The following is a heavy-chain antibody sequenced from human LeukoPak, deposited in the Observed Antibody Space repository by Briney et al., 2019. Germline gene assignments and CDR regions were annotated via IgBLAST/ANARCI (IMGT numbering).Heavy chain of an antibody. D-gene: IGHD3-10*01. J-gene: IGHJ3*02. CDR1: GGSISSGGYY. CDR3: ARVKNLPTTYLSGAFDI. V-gene: IGHV4-31*03. CDR2: IYYSGST. Sequence: PSETLSLTCTVSGGSISSGGYYWSWIRQHPGKGLEWIGYIYYSGSTYYNPSLKSRVTISVDTSKNQFSLKLSSVTAADTAVYYCARVKNLPTTYLSGAFDIWGQGTMVTVSS.